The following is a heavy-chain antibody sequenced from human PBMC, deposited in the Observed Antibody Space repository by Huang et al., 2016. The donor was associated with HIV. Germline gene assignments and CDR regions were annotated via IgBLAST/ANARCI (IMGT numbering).Heavy chain of an antibody. D-gene: IGHD3-22*01. V-gene: IGHV1-18*01. J-gene: IGHJ3*02. CDR1: GYTFTRNG. CDR3: AGDGAYYPGGGNAFDI. CDR2: ISGHNGNK. Sequence: QVQLVQSGAEVKKPGASVKLSCKASGYTFTRNGISWVRQAPGQALEWMGWISGHNGNKRYAQRFQDRVIRTTDTSTRTAYMELRNLRPEDTAIYYCAGDGAYYPGGGNAFDIWGQGTMVSVSS.